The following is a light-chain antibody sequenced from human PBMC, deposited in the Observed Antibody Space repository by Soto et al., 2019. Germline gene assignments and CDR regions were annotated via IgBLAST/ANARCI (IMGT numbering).Light chain of an antibody. J-gene: IGLJ2*01. CDR1: ISDVAGYNY. CDR2: EVS. V-gene: IGLV2-14*01. Sequence: QSALTQPRSVSGSPGQSVTISCTGTISDVAGYNYVSWYQQHPGKAPKLMIYEVSNRPSGVSNRFSGSKSGNTASLTISGLQAEDEADYYCSSYTSSSSVVFGGGTQLTVL. CDR3: SSYTSSSSVV.